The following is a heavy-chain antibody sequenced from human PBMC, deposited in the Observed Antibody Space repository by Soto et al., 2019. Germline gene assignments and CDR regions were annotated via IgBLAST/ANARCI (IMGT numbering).Heavy chain of an antibody. J-gene: IGHJ4*02. D-gene: IGHD3-9*01. CDR2: ISAYNGNT. Sequence: ASGKVSCKASGYTFTSYGISWVRQAPGQGLEWMGWISAYNGNTNYAQKLQGRVTMTTDTSTSTAYMELRSLRSDDTAVYYCAILLRYVDHHVQNAYWGQRTLDIVSS. CDR1: GYTFTSYG. V-gene: IGHV1-18*01. CDR3: AILLRYVDHHVQNAY.